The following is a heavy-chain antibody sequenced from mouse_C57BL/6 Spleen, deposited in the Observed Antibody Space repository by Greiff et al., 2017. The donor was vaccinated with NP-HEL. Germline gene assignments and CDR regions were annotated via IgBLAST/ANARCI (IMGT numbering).Heavy chain of an antibody. J-gene: IGHJ3*01. V-gene: IGHV1-42*01. CDR2: INPSTGGT. Sequence: EVQRVESGPELVKPGASVKISCKASGYSFTGYYMNWVKQSPEKSLEWIGEINPSTGGTTYNQKFKAKATLTVDKSSSTAYMQLKSLTSEDSAVYYCARDPAWFAYWGQGTLVTVSA. CDR1: GYSFTGYY. CDR3: ARDPAWFAY.